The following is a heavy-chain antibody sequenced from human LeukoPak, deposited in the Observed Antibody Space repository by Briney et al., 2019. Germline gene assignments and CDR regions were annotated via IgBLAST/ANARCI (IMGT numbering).Heavy chain of an antibody. CDR3: AIMHGYYDGSGYWVQ. J-gene: IGHJ1*01. CDR2: ISGSGGST. D-gene: IGHD3-22*01. Sequence: GGSLRLSCAASGFTFSSYAMSWVRQAPGKGLEWVSAISGSGGSTYYADSVKGRFTISRDNSKNTLYLQMNSLRDEDTALYYCAIMHGYYDGSGYWVQWGQGTLVTVSS. CDR1: GFTFSSYA. V-gene: IGHV3-23*01.